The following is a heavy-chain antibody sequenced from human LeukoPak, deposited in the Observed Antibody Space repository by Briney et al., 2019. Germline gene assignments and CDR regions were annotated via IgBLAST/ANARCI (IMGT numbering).Heavy chain of an antibody. V-gene: IGHV3-30*02. CDR1: GFTFSSYG. Sequence: PGGSLRLSCAASGFTFSSYGMHWVRQAPGKGLEWVAFIRYDGSNKYYADSVKGRFTISRDNSKNTLYLQMNSLRAEDTAVYYCAKAGGSGSYYNVLYYFDYWGQGTLVTVSS. D-gene: IGHD3-10*01. CDR2: IRYDGSNK. CDR3: AKAGGSGSYYNVLYYFDY. J-gene: IGHJ4*02.